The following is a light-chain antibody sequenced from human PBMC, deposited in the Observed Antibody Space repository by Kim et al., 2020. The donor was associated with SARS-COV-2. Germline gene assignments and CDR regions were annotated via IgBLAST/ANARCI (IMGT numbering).Light chain of an antibody. CDR3: QQRFKWPLT. V-gene: IGKV3-11*01. CDR1: QSVGSS. J-gene: IGKJ4*01. Sequence: GEMAILACRPSQSVGSSLALYQPKPGQAPRLLIYDASTRATGIPARFSGSGSGTDFTLTISSLEPEDFAVYYCQQRFKWPLTFGGGTKVDIK. CDR2: DAS.